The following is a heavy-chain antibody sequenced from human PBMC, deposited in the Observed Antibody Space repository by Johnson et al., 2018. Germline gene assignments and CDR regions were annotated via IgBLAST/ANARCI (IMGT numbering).Heavy chain of an antibody. Sequence: VQLVQSGAEVTKPGESLKISCKGSGYRFTSYWIGWVRQMPGKGLEWMGIIYPGDSDTRYSPSFQGQVTISPDKSISTASLQWSSLKASDTAMFYCARRRDGYNWDTFDIWGQGTMVTVSS. D-gene: IGHD5-24*01. V-gene: IGHV5-51*01. CDR1: GYRFTSYW. CDR3: ARRRDGYNWDTFDI. J-gene: IGHJ3*02. CDR2: IYPGDSDT.